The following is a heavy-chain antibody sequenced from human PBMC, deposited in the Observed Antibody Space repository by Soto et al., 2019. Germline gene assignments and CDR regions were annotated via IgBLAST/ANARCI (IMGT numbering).Heavy chain of an antibody. D-gene: IGHD2-8*01. V-gene: IGHV3-33*01. CDR3: ATRSDCTNGVCYSLAYYYYGMDV. Sequence: VQLVESGGGVVQPGRSLRLSCAASGFTFSSYGMHWVRQAPGKGLEWVAVIWYDGSNKYYADSVKGRFTISRDNSKNTLYLQMNSLRAEDTAVYYCATRSDCTNGVCYSLAYYYYGMDVWGQGTTVTVSS. CDR2: IWYDGSNK. CDR1: GFTFSSYG. J-gene: IGHJ6*02.